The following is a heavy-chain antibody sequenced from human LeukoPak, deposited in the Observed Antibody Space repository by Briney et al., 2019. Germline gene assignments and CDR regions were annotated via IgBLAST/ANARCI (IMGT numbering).Heavy chain of an antibody. CDR2: IHPGDSDT. CDR1: GYSFTSYW. J-gene: IGHJ4*02. CDR3: ARGSLYDFWSGYYFDY. Sequence: GESLKISCKGSGYSFTSYWIGWVRQMPGKGLEWMGIIHPGDSDTRYSPSFQGQVTISADKSISTAYLQWSSLKASDTAMYYCARGSLYDFWSGYYFDYWGQGTLVTVSS. D-gene: IGHD3-3*01. V-gene: IGHV5-51*01.